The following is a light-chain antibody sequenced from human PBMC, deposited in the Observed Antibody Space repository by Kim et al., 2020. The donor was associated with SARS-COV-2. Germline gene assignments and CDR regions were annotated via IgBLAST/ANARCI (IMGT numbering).Light chain of an antibody. V-gene: IGKV3-20*01. J-gene: IGKJ1*01. CDR3: QQYDNSRWT. CDR2: GAS. Sequence: EIVLTQSPGTLSLSPGERATLSCWASQSVSSSYLAWYQQKPGQAPRLLIYGASNRATGIPDRFSGSGSGTDFTLTISRLEPEDFAVYYCQQYDNSRWTFGRGTKVDIK. CDR1: QSVSSSY.